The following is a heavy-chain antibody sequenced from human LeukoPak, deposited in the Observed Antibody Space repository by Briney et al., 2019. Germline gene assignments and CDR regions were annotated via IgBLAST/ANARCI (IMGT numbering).Heavy chain of an antibody. D-gene: IGHD7-27*01. Sequence: SETLSLTCTVSGGSISSGGYYWSWIRQHPGKGLEWTGYIYYSGSTYYNPSLKSRVTISVDTSKNQFSLKLSSVTAADTAVYYCARDGEGDEGWDYWGQGTLVTVSS. V-gene: IGHV4-31*03. CDR2: IYYSGST. CDR3: ARDGEGDEGWDY. CDR1: GGSISSGGYY. J-gene: IGHJ4*02.